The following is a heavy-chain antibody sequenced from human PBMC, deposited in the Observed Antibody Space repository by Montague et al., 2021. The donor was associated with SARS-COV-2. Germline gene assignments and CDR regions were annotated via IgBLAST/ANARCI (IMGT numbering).Heavy chain of an antibody. D-gene: IGHD1-1*01. CDR1: GDSVSSNSAT. V-gene: IGHV6-1*01. J-gene: IGHJ6*02. Sequence: CPISGDSVSSNSATWNWVRRSPSRGLEWLGRTYYRSKWYNDYAVSVRGRVTINPDTSKNQFSLQLNSVTPEDTAIYYCTSGREGNYNVMDVWGQGTTVTVSS. CDR2: TYYRSKWYN. CDR3: TSGREGNYNVMDV.